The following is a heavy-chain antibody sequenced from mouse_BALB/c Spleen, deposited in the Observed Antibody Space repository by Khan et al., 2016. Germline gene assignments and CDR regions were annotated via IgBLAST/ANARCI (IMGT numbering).Heavy chain of an antibody. J-gene: IGHJ3*01. CDR2: ISDGGSYT. CDR1: GFTFSDYY. Sequence: EVELVESGGGLVKPGGSLKLSCAASGFTFSDYYMYWVRQTPEKRLEWVATISDGGSYTYYPDSVKGRFTISRDNAKNYLYLQMSSLKSEDTAMYYCASEGLRRGFAYWGQGTLVTVSA. V-gene: IGHV5-4*02. D-gene: IGHD2-4*01. CDR3: ASEGLRRGFAY.